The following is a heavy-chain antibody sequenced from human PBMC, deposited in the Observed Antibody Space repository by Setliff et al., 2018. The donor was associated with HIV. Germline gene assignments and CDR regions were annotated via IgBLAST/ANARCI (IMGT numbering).Heavy chain of an antibody. CDR2: IYPGDSDT. J-gene: IGHJ4*02. Sequence: PGESLKISCKGSGYSFTSYWIGWVRQMPGKGLEWMGIIYPGDSDTRYSPSFQGQVTISADKSISTAYLQWSSLKASDTAMYYCARNLGIAAAGTVGFFDYWGQGTLVTVSS. V-gene: IGHV5-51*01. CDR1: GYSFTSYW. CDR3: ARNLGIAAAGTVGFFDY. D-gene: IGHD6-13*01.